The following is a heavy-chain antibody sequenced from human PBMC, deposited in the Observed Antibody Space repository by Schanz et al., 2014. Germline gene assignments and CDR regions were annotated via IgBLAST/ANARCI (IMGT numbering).Heavy chain of an antibody. Sequence: QVQLVQSGAEVRKPGASVKVSCKASGYTFISYGISWVRQAPGQGLEWLGWISGSNGNTNYTQKFQGRVTMTIDPYTSTAYMELRSLRFDDTAVYYCARDFSAYVGNYFDYWGQGTLVTVSS. CDR3: ARDFSAYVGNYFDY. CDR1: GYTFISYG. V-gene: IGHV1-18*01. D-gene: IGHD5-12*01. CDR2: ISGSNGNT. J-gene: IGHJ4*02.